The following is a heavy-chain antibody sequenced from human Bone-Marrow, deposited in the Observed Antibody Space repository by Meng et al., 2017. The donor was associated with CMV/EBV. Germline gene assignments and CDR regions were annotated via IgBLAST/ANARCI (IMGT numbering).Heavy chain of an antibody. Sequence: GESLKISCAASGFTFSSYWMSWVRQAPGKGLEWVSVIYSGGSTYYADSVKGRFTISRDNSKNTLYLQMNSLRAEDTAVYYCARGGLSGYSYRGGYYYGMDVWGQGTTVTVSS. J-gene: IGHJ6*02. V-gene: IGHV3-53*01. CDR3: ARGGLSGYSYRGGYYYGMDV. CDR2: IYSGGST. CDR1: GFTFSSYW. D-gene: IGHD5-18*01.